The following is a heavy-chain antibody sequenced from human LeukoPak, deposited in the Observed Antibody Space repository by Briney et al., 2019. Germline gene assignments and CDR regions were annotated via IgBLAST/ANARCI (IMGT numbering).Heavy chain of an antibody. D-gene: IGHD2-2*01. CDR2: ISAYNGKT. CDR1: GYTFTTYS. Sequence: ASVKVSCKASGYTFTTYSISWVRQAPGQGLEWMGWISAYNGKTNFAQKFQGRITMTTDTSTSTAYMELRSLRSDDTAVYYCASQLSRGAFDIWGQGTMVTVSS. V-gene: IGHV1-18*01. CDR3: ASQLSRGAFDI. J-gene: IGHJ3*02.